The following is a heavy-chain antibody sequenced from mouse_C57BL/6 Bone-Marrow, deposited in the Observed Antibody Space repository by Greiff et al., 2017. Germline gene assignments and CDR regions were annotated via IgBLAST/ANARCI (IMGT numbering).Heavy chain of an antibody. J-gene: IGHJ4*01. CDR1: GYTFTDYN. CDR2: INPNNGGT. CDR3: ARGYYAMYY. Sequence: EVQLQQSGPELVKPGASVKMSCKASGYTFTDYNMHWVKQSHGKSLEWIGYINPNNGGTSYNQKFKGKATLTVNKSSSPAYMELRSLTSEDSAVYSCARGYYAMYYWRPGTSVAVSS. V-gene: IGHV1-22*01.